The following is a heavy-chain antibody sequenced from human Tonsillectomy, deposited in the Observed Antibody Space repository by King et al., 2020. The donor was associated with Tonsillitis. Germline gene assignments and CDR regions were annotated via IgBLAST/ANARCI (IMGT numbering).Heavy chain of an antibody. Sequence: QLVQSGAEVKKPGASVKVSCKASGYTFTSYGISWVRQAPGQGLEWMGWISADNGNTNYAQKVQGIVTMTTDTSMSTAYMELRSLRSDNTAMYYCATSLGPTSDYFDYWGQGTLVTVSS. J-gene: IGHJ4*02. CDR1: GYTFTSYG. CDR2: ISADNGNT. CDR3: ATSLGPTSDYFDY. D-gene: IGHD1-26*01. V-gene: IGHV1-18*04.